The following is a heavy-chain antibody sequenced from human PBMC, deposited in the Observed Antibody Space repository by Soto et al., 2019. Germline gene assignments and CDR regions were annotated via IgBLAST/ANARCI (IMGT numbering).Heavy chain of an antibody. J-gene: IGHJ4*02. D-gene: IGHD2-21*01. CDR1: GFTFSSYG. CDR3: AKDPNTVEIATPYEDY. CDR2: ISYDGSNK. Sequence: QVQLVESGGGVVQPGRSLRLSCAASGFTFSSYGMHWVRQAPGKGLEWVAVISYDGSNKYYADSVKGRFTISRDNSKNTLYLQMNSLRAEDTAVYYCAKDPNTVEIATPYEDYWGQGTLVTVSS. V-gene: IGHV3-30*18.